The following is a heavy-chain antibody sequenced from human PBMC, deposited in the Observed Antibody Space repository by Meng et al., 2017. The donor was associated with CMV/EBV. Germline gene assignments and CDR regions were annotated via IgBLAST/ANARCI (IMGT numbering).Heavy chain of an antibody. Sequence: ASVKVSCKASGYTFTSYDINWVRQATGQGLEWMGWMNPNSGNTGYAQKLQGRVTMTRNTSISTAYMELSSLRSEDTAVYYCARGPRLRRLFPPPRPYYYYYGMDVWGQGTTVTVSS. CDR1: GYTFTSYD. J-gene: IGHJ6*02. V-gene: IGHV1-8*01. CDR2: MNPNSGNT. CDR3: ARGPRLRRLFPPPRPYYYYYGMDV. D-gene: IGHD3-22*01.